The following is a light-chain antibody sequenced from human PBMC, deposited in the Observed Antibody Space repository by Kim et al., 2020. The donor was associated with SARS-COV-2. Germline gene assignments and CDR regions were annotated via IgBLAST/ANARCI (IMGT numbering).Light chain of an antibody. CDR2: KYT. V-gene: IGLV3-25*03. J-gene: IGLJ1*01. CDR1: ALPKQY. Sequence: SYELTQPPSVSVSPGQTANITCSGDALPKQYDYWYQQKSGQAPLLILFKYTERPSGFPERFAGSNSGTTVTLTISGVQAEDEADYYCQSADDSGTYVFGTGTKVTVL. CDR3: QSADDSGTYV.